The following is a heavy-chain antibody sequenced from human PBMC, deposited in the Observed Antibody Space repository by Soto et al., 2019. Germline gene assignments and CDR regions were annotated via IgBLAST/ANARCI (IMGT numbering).Heavy chain of an antibody. J-gene: IGHJ4*02. CDR2: IYPGDSDT. CDR1: GYSFTTYW. D-gene: IGHD3-10*01. CDR3: ARAPGYDSGSYADY. Sequence: GESLKISCKGSGYSFTTYWIAWVRQMPGKGLEWMGIIYPGDSDTRYSPSFQGQVTITVDKSISTAYLQWSSLKASDTAMYYCARAPGYDSGSYADYWGQGTLVTVSS. V-gene: IGHV5-51*01.